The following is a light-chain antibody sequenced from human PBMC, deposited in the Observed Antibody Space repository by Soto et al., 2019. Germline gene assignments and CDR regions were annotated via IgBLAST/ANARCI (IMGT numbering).Light chain of an antibody. V-gene: IGLV1-44*01. CDR3: AAWDDILNAFYV. CDR2: SNN. Sequence: QCVLTQPPSASGTPGRRVAISCSGSSSNIGSNTVNWYQQHPGTAPKLLIYSNNQRPSGVPDRFSGSKSGTSASLAISGLQSEDEADYYCAAWDDILNAFYVFGTGTKVTVL. CDR1: SSNIGSNT. J-gene: IGLJ1*01.